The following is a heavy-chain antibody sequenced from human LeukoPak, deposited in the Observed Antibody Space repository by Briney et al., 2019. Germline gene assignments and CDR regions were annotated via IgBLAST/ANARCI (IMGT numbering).Heavy chain of an antibody. CDR3: ARAPTVVTPGWYFDL. D-gene: IGHD4-23*01. Sequence: SETLSLTCAVSGGSISSGGYSWSWIRQPPGKGLEWIGYIYHSGSTYYNPSLKSRVTISVDTSKNQFSLKLSSVTAADTAVYYCARAPTVVTPGWYFDLWGRGTLVTVSP. CDR1: GGSISSGGYS. CDR2: IYHSGST. V-gene: IGHV4-30-2*01. J-gene: IGHJ2*01.